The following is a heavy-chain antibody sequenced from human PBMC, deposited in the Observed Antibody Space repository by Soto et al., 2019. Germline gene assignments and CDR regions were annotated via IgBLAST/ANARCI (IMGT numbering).Heavy chain of an antibody. CDR3: ATHTKYSSSSYWFDP. CDR2: INPSGGST. D-gene: IGHD6-6*01. Sequence: ASVKVSCKASGYSFTSYYVHWVRQAPGQGLEWMGIINPSGGSTSYAQKFQGRVTMTRDTSTSTVYMELSSLRSEDTAVYYCATHTKYSSSSYWFDPWGQGTLVTVSS. CDR1: GYSFTSYY. V-gene: IGHV1-46*01. J-gene: IGHJ5*02.